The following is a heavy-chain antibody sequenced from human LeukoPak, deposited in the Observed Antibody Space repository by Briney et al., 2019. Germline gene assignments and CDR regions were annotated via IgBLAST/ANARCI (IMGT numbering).Heavy chain of an antibody. CDR2: IYTSGST. J-gene: IGHJ3*02. V-gene: IGHV4-4*07. CDR3: ARDQYSYGNDAFDI. CDR1: GGSISSYY. D-gene: IGHD5-18*01. Sequence: SETLSLTCTVSGGSISSYYWSWIRQPAGKGLEWIGRIYTSGSTNYNPSLKSRVTMSVDTSKNQFSLELSSVTAADTAVYYCARDQYSYGNDAFDIWGQGTMVTVSS.